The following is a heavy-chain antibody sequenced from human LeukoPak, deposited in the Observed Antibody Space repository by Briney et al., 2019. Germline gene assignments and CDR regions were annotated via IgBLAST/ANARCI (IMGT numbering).Heavy chain of an antibody. CDR1: GFTFSSYG. CDR2: IWYDGSNK. D-gene: IGHD2-2*01. CDR3: ARAGGAHIVVVPAEADY. Sequence: GGSPRLSCAASGFTFSSYGMHWVRQAPGKGLEWVAVIWYDGSNKYYADSVKGRFTISRDNSKNTLYLQMNSLRAEDTAVYYCARAGGAHIVVVPAEADYWGQGTLVTVSS. V-gene: IGHV3-33*01. J-gene: IGHJ4*02.